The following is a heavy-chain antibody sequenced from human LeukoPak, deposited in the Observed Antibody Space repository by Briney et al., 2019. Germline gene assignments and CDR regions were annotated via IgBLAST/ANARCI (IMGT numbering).Heavy chain of an antibody. D-gene: IGHD6-19*01. CDR3: ARASIAVAGTWFDP. J-gene: IGHJ5*02. V-gene: IGHV1-69*05. CDR2: IIPIFGTA. CDR1: EGTFSSYA. Sequence: GASVKVSCKASEGTFSSYAISWVRQAPGQGLEWMGGIIPIFGTANYAQKFQGRVTMTTDTSTSTAYMELRSLRSDDTAVYYCARASIAVAGTWFDPWGQGTLVTVSS.